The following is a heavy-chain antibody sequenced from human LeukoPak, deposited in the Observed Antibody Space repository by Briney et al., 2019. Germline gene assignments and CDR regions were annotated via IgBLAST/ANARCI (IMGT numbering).Heavy chain of an antibody. CDR3: AKEVANAGLDC. J-gene: IGHJ4*02. CDR1: GFTFDDYA. D-gene: IGHD1-14*01. Sequence: GGSLRLSCAASGFTFDDYAMHWVRQAPGKGLEWVSLIGGDGSSTNYADSVKGRFTISRDNSKNSLYLQMNSLRTGNTALYYCAKEVANAGLDCWGQGTLVTVSS. CDR2: IGGDGSST. V-gene: IGHV3-43*02.